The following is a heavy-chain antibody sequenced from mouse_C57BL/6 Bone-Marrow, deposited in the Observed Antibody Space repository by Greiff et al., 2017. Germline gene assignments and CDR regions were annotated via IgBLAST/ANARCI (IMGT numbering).Heavy chain of an antibody. CDR1: GYTFTSYW. D-gene: IGHD1-2*01. CDR2: IHPNSGST. V-gene: IGHV1-64*01. J-gene: IGHJ2*01. Sequence: QVQLQQPGAELVKPGASVKLSCKASGYTFTSYWMHWVKQRPGQGLEWIGMIHPNSGSTNYNEKFKSKATLTVDKSSSTAYMQLSSLTSEDSAVYYCTRSALQRFDYWGQGTTLTVSS. CDR3: TRSALQRFDY.